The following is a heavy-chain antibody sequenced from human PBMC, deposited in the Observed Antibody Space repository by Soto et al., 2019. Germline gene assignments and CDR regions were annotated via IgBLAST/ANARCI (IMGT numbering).Heavy chain of an antibody. CDR2: INPSGKT. J-gene: IGHJ4*02. V-gene: IGHV1-46*01. CDR3: ARVYCSGGSCYGIEY. Sequence: ASVKVSCKASGYTFSSSGISWVRQAPGQGLEWMGIINPSGKTSYAQKFRGRVTMTRDTSTSTVYMELSSLRSEDTAVYYCARVYCSGGSCYGIEYWGQGTLVTVSS. CDR1: GYTFSSSG. D-gene: IGHD2-15*01.